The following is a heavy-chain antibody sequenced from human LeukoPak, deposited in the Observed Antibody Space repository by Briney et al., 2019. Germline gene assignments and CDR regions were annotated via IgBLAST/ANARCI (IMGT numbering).Heavy chain of an antibody. D-gene: IGHD2-2*01. CDR3: AKARVYCSSTSCRRNGMDV. V-gene: IGHV3-23*01. CDR2: ISGSGGST. CDR1: GFTFSSYA. Sequence: PGASLRLSCAASGFTFSSYAMSWVRQAPGKGLEWVSAISGSGGSTYYADSVKGRFTISRDNSKNTLYLQMNSLRAEDTAVYYCAKARVYCSSTSCRRNGMDVWGKGTTVTVSS. J-gene: IGHJ6*04.